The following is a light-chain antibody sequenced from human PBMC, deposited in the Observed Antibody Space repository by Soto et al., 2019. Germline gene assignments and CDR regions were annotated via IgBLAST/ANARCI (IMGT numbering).Light chain of an antibody. CDR1: SSDVGGYNY. J-gene: IGLJ2*01. Sequence: QSALTQPASVSGSPGQSITISCTGTSSDVGGYNYVSWYQQHPGKVPKLMIYDVSNRPSGVSNRFSGSKSGNTASLTISGLQAEDEADYYCSSYTSSSTYVVFGGGTQLTVL. CDR2: DVS. V-gene: IGLV2-14*01. CDR3: SSYTSSSTYVV.